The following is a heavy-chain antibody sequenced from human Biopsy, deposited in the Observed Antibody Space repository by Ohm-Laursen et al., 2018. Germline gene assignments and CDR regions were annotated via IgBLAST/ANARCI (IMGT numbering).Heavy chain of an antibody. J-gene: IGHJ5*02. CDR1: GGTFNSYV. D-gene: IGHD6-13*01. CDR3: AGGAAKGYPYDH. Sequence: ASVKVSCKTSGGTFNSYVITWVRQAPGQGLEWMGRIIPTFDTPTYAPDFQGRVTFTADKSTGTATLDLRSLTSEDTAVYYCAGGAAKGYPYDHWGQGTWSPSPQ. V-gene: IGHV1-69*06. CDR2: IIPTFDTP.